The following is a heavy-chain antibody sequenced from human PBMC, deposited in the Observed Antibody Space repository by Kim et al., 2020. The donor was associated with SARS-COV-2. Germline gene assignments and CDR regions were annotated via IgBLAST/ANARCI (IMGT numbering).Heavy chain of an antibody. D-gene: IGHD3-22*01. CDR1: GGSFSGYY. Sequence: SETLSLTCAVYGGSFSGYYWSWIRQPPGKGLEWIGEINHSGSTNYNPSLKSRVTISVDTSKNQFSLKLSSVTAADTAVYYCASRDSSGYWGYWGQGTLVTVSS. CDR2: INHSGST. J-gene: IGHJ4*02. V-gene: IGHV4-34*01. CDR3: ASRDSSGYWGY.